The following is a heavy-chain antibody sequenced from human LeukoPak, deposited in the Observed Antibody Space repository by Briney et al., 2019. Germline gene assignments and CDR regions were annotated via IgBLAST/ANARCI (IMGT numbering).Heavy chain of an antibody. J-gene: IGHJ4*02. CDR3: ARFSTHFDY. V-gene: IGHV3-48*02. Sequence: GGSLRLSCAASGFSFNIYAMSWVRQAPGKGLEWISYISGRSSTIYYADSVKGRFTISRDNAKNSLYLQMSSLRDEDTAVYHCARFSTHFDYWGQGTLVTVSP. CDR2: ISGRSSTI. D-gene: IGHD3-3*02. CDR1: GFSFNIYA.